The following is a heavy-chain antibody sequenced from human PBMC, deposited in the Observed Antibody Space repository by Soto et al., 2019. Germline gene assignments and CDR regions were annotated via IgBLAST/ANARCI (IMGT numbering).Heavy chain of an antibody. Sequence: QVQLVQSGAEVKKPGSSVKVSCKASGGTFSSYAISWVRQAPGQGLEWMGGIIPIFGTANYAQKFQGRVTITAYESTSTAYMELSSLRSEDTAVYYCARTKDTIFGVVISTPLGYWGQGTLVTVSS. V-gene: IGHV1-69*01. J-gene: IGHJ4*02. CDR3: ARTKDTIFGVVISTPLGY. CDR2: IIPIFGTA. CDR1: GGTFSSYA. D-gene: IGHD3-3*01.